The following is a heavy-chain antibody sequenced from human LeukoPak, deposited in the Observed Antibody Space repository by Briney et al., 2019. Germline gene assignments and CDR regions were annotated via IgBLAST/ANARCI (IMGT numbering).Heavy chain of an antibody. Sequence: QPGGSLRLSCAATGFTFSNYWMSWFRQAPGKGLKWVSSISGGGGNTYYADSVKGRFTISRDNFKNTLHLQMNSLRVEDTAVYYCVQLMENQLLGKGWTDSWGQGTLVTVSS. D-gene: IGHD3/OR15-3a*01. J-gene: IGHJ5*02. CDR1: GFTFSNYW. V-gene: IGHV3-23*01. CDR2: ISGGGGNT. CDR3: VQLMENQLLGKGWTDS.